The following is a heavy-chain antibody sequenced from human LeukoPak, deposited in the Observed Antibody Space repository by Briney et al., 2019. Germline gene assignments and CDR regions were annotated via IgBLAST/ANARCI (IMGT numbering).Heavy chain of an antibody. CDR1: GFTFSRYG. CDR3: AKSRLTTGFDP. V-gene: IGHV3-30*18. J-gene: IGHJ5*02. Sequence: RSGRPLRLSCAASGFTFSRYGMHWVRQAPGKGLEWVAVISYDGTNKYYADSVKGRFTISRDNSKNTLYLQMNSLRAEDTAVYYCAKSRLTTGFDPWGQGTLVTVSS. CDR2: ISYDGTNK. D-gene: IGHD4-11*01.